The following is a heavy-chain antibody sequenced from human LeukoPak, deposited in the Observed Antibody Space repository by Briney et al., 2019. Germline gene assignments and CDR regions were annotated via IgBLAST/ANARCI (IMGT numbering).Heavy chain of an antibody. Sequence: GGSLRLSCAASGFTFSSYAMHWVRRAPGKGLEWVAVISYDGSNKYYADSVKGRFTISRDNSKNTLYLQMNSLRAEDTAVYYCASLGETDYGDHTIDYWGQGTLVTVSS. CDR1: GFTFSSYA. J-gene: IGHJ4*02. CDR2: ISYDGSNK. V-gene: IGHV3-30-3*01. D-gene: IGHD4-17*01. CDR3: ASLGETDYGDHTIDY.